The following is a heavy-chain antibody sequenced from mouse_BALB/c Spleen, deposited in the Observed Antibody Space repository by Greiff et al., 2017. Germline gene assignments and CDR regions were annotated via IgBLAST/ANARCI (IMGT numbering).Heavy chain of an antibody. CDR3: VRAGTDAMDY. CDR2: IRSKSNNYAT. Sequence: VQLKESGGGLVQPKGSLKLSCAASGFTFNTYAMNWVRQAPGKGLEWVARIRSKSNNYATYYADSVKDRFTISRDDSQSMLYLQMNNLKTEDTAMYYCVRAGTDAMDYWGQGTSVTVSS. CDR1: GFTFNTYA. J-gene: IGHJ4*01. D-gene: IGHD4-1*01. V-gene: IGHV10-1*02.